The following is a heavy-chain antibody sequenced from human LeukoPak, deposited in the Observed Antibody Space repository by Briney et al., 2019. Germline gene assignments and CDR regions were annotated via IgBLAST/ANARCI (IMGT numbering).Heavy chain of an antibody. J-gene: IGHJ3*02. CDR3: ARMGIRRGDAFDI. CDR1: GYRFTSYW. Sequence: GESLKISCKGSGYRFTSYWIGWVRQMPGKGLEWMGIIYPGDSDTRYSPSFQGQVTISADKSISTAYLQWSSLQASDTAMYYCARMGIRRGDAFDIWGQGTMVTVSS. V-gene: IGHV5-51*01. CDR2: IYPGDSDT. D-gene: IGHD5-18*01.